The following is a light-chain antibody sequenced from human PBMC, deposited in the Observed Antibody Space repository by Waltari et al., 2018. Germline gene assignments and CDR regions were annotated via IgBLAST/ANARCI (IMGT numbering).Light chain of an antibody. CDR2: DVT. V-gene: IGLV2-14*01. J-gene: IGLJ3*02. CDR3: TSYTNLNTWV. CDR1: ISDVGGDNY. Sequence: QSALTQPASVSGSPGQSITIFCTGSISDVGGDNYVSWYQQVPGLAPKVIIYDVTKRPSGVSNRFSGSKSGYTASLTISGLQAADEADYYCTSYTNLNTWVFGGGTKLTVL.